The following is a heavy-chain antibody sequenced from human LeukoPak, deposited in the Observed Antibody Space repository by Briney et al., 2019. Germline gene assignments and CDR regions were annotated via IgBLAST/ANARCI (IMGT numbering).Heavy chain of an antibody. CDR1: GFTFSSYW. CDR2: IKQDGSDK. Sequence: PGGSLRLSCAASGFTFSSYWMSWIRQAPGKGLEWVANIKQDGSDKYCVDSVKGRITISRDNPKNSLYLQMNSLRAEDTAVYYCAREGVGTFDYWGQGTLVTVSS. V-gene: IGHV3-7*04. CDR3: AREGVGTFDY. J-gene: IGHJ4*02. D-gene: IGHD1-1*01.